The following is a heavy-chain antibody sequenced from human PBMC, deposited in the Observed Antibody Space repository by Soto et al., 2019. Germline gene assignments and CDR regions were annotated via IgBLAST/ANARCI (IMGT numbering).Heavy chain of an antibody. CDR1: GYTFTSYD. Sequence: ASVKVSCKASGYTFTSYDINWVRQATGQGLEWMGWMNPNSGNTGYAQKFQGRVTMTRNTSISTAYMELSSLRSEDTAVYYCARAYSSSSSYYYYYYYMDVWGKGTTVTVSS. CDR3: ARAYSSSSSYYYYYYYMDV. CDR2: MNPNSGNT. J-gene: IGHJ6*03. D-gene: IGHD6-6*01. V-gene: IGHV1-8*01.